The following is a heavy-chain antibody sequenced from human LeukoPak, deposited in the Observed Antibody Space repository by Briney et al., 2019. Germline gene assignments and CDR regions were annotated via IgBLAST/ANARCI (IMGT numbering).Heavy chain of an antibody. V-gene: IGHV3-23*01. CDR3: ARSVEPAATYHYCMDV. Sequence: VTLSLSCSGSGFTVCSIHLNWGGQAPGKGLEWVSTISGSGSRTYYADSVKGRFTISRDNSKNTLFLQMNSLRADDTAVYYCARSVEPAATYHYCMDVWGQGTTVTVS. CDR2: ISGSGSRT. J-gene: IGHJ6*02. D-gene: IGHD2-2*01. CDR1: GFTVCSIH.